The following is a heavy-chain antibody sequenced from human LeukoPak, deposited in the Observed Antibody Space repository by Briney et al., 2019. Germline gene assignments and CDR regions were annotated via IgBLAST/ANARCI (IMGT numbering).Heavy chain of an antibody. CDR2: IIPIFGTA. V-gene: IGHV1-69*05. CDR1: GGTFSSYA. D-gene: IGHD4-11*01. J-gene: IGHJ4*02. CDR3: AREKGGRATTGFGYFDY. Sequence: VASVKVSCKASGGTFSSYAISWVRQAPGQGLEWMGGIIPIFGTANYAQKFQGRVTITTDESTSTAYMELSSLRSEDTAVYYCAREKGGRATTGFGYFDYWGQGTLVTVSS.